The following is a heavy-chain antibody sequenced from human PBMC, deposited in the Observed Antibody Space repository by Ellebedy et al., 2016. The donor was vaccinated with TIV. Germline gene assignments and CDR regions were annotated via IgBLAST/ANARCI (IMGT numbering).Heavy chain of an antibody. J-gene: IGHJ6*02. D-gene: IGHD2/OR15-2a*01. CDR1: GFSFSSYA. Sequence: GESLKISCAASGFSFSSYAMNWVRQAPGKGLEWVAAIIGSGGSTKYVDSVKGRFTISRDNSKNTLFLQMNSLRGEDTAVYYCARSPKDHFYHGMDVWGRGTTVTVSS. V-gene: IGHV3-23*01. CDR3: ARSPKDHFYHGMDV. CDR2: IIGSGGST.